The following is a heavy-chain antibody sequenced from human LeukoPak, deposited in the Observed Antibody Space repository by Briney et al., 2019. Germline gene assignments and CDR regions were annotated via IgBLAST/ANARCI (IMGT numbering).Heavy chain of an antibody. Sequence: PSETLSLTCTVSGGSISSSSYYWGWIRQPPGKGLEWIGSIYYSGSTYYNPSLKSRVTISVDTSKNQFSLKLSSVTAADTAVYYCARGSPYQMVRGFPNWFDPWGQGTLVTVSS. V-gene: IGHV4-39*07. CDR3: ARGSPYQMVRGFPNWFDP. CDR1: GGSISSSSYY. J-gene: IGHJ5*02. CDR2: IYYSGST. D-gene: IGHD3-10*01.